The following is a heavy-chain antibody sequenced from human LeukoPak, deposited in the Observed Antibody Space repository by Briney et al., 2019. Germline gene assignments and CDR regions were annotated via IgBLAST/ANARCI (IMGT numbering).Heavy chain of an antibody. V-gene: IGHV3-30*15. Sequence: PGRSLRLSCAASGFTFNNYAIHWVRQAPGKGLDWVAVISYEGSNEYYADSVKGRFTISRDNSKNTLYLQMSSLRAEDTAVYYCAKDRVGSFDYWGQGTLVTVSS. CDR2: ISYEGSNE. CDR1: GFTFNNYA. CDR3: AKDRVGSFDY. D-gene: IGHD1-26*01. J-gene: IGHJ4*02.